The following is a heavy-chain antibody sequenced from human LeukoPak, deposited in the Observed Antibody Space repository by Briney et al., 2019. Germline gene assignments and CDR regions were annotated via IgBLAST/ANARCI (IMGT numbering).Heavy chain of an antibody. D-gene: IGHD1-7*01. CDR2: IKQDGNDK. J-gene: IGHJ4*02. Sequence: SGGSLRLSCAASGFTFSNYWMSWVRQAPGKGLEWVANIKQDGNDKYYVDSVKGRFTISRDNAKNSLHLQMNSLRAEDTAVYYCARGGNYASFDYWGQGTLVIVSS. CDR1: GFTFSNYW. CDR3: ARGGNYASFDY. V-gene: IGHV3-7*01.